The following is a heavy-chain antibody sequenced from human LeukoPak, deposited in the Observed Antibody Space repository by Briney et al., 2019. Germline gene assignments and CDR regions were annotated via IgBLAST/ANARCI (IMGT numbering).Heavy chain of an antibody. CDR2: INPNSGGT. Sequence: AASVKVSCKASGYTFTGYYMHWVRQAPGQGLEWMGWINPNSGGTNYAQKFQGRVTMTRDTSISTAYMELSRLRSDDPAVYYCARDPTRRPDIVVVPATSTPYYYYYMDVWGKGTTVTVSS. CDR1: GYTFTGYY. V-gene: IGHV1-2*02. D-gene: IGHD2-2*01. J-gene: IGHJ6*03. CDR3: ARDPTRRPDIVVVPATSTPYYYYYMDV.